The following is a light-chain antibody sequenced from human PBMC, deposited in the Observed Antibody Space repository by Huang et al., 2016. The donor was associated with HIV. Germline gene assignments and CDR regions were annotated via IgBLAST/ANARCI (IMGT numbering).Light chain of an antibody. CDR3: MQALQTPIT. Sequence: DIVMTQSPLSLPVTPGEPASISCRSNQSLLHSNAYDFLDWYQQKPGQSPRLLIYLGSNRASGVPDRFSGSGSGTDFTLKISRVEAEDVGVYYCMQALQTPITFGQGTRLEI. CDR2: LGS. CDR1: QSLLHSNAYDF. J-gene: IGKJ5*01. V-gene: IGKV2-28*01.